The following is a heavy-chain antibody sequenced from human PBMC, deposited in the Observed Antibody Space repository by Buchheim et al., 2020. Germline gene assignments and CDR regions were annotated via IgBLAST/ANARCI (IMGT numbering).Heavy chain of an antibody. V-gene: IGHV4-59*08. Sequence: QVQLQESGPGLVKPSETLSLTCTVSGGFISNYFWSWIRQPPGTGLEWIGYIYYSGSTNYNPSLKSRVTISLDTSKNQFSLKLSSVTVADTAVYYCARHKGRVLPAAIAYWGRGTL. CDR1: GGFISNYF. CDR3: ARHKGRVLPAAIAY. CDR2: IYYSGST. D-gene: IGHD2-2*01. J-gene: IGHJ4*02.